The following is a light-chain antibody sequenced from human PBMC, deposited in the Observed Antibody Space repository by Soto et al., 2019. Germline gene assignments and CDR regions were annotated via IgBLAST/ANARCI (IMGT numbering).Light chain of an antibody. CDR1: QSISSW. Sequence: DIQMTQSPSTLSASVGDRVTITCRASQSISSWLAWYQQKPGKAPKLLIYKASSLESGVPSRFSGSGSGTEFTLTISSLQPYDFAAYYGQQYNSYFTWTFGQGTKVAIK. CDR2: KAS. V-gene: IGKV1-5*03. CDR3: QQYNSYFTWT. J-gene: IGKJ1*01.